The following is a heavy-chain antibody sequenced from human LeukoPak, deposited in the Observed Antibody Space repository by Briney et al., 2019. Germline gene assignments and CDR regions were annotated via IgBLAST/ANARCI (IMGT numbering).Heavy chain of an antibody. V-gene: IGHV4-39*01. CDR3: ARHQTIWFGESGWFDP. Sequence: PSETLSLTCTVSGGSISSSSYYWGWIRQPPGKGLEWIGSIYYSGSTYYNPSLKSRVTISVDTSKNQFSLKLSSVTAADTAVYYCARHQTIWFGESGWFDPWGQGTLVTVSS. D-gene: IGHD3-10*01. CDR1: GGSISSSSYY. CDR2: IYYSGST. J-gene: IGHJ5*02.